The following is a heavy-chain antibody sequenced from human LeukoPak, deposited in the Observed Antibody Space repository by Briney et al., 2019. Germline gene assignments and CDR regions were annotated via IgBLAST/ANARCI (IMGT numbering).Heavy chain of an antibody. Sequence: SETLSLTCTVSGGSISSSSYYWGWIRQPPGKGLEWIGSIYYSGSTYYNPSLKSRVTISVDTSKNQFSLKLSSVTAADTAVYYCARHLAYYDILTGYYPYDAFDIWGQGTMVTVSS. CDR2: IYYSGST. J-gene: IGHJ3*02. CDR3: ARHLAYYDILTGYYPYDAFDI. D-gene: IGHD3-9*01. CDR1: GGSISSSSYY. V-gene: IGHV4-39*01.